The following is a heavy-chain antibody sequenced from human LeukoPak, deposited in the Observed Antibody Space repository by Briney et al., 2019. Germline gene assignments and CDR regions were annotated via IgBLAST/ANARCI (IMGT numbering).Heavy chain of an antibody. CDR1: GGSISSGGYS. D-gene: IGHD3-3*01. Sequence: SETLSLTCAVSGGSISSGGYSWSWIRQPPGKCLEWIVYIYHSGSTYYNPSLKSRVTISVDRSKNQFSLKLSSVTAADTAVYYCARVGYDFWSGYSYGMDVWGQGTTVTVSS. CDR3: ARVGYDFWSGYSYGMDV. CDR2: IYHSGST. V-gene: IGHV4-30-2*01. J-gene: IGHJ6*02.